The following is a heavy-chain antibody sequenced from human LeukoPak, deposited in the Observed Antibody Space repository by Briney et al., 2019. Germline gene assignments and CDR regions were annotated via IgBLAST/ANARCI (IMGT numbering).Heavy chain of an antibody. Sequence: GGSLRLSCAASGFSFSSYGMSWVRQAPGKGLEWVSDISGSGSSTYYGDSVKGRFTISRDNSKNTLYLQMNSLRVEDTAVYYCAKDRFFLGGANAYWGQGTLVTVSS. V-gene: IGHV3-23*01. CDR1: GFSFSSYG. CDR3: AKDRFFLGGANAY. CDR2: ISGSGSST. J-gene: IGHJ4*02. D-gene: IGHD1-26*01.